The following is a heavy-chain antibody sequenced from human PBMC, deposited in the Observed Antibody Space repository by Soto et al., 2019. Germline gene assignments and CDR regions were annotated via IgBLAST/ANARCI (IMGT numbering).Heavy chain of an antibody. CDR1: GGSISSYY. D-gene: IGHD2-2*01. V-gene: IGHV4-59*01. CDR2: IYYSGST. Sequence: QVQLQESGPGLVKPSETLSLTCTVSGGSISSYYWSWIRQPPGKGLEWIGYIYYSGSTNYNPSLKSRVTISVDTSKNQFSLKLSPVTAADTAVYYCARVRRSSTISDYYYYYMDVGGKGTTVTFSS. CDR3: ARVRRSSTISDYYYYYMDV. J-gene: IGHJ6*03.